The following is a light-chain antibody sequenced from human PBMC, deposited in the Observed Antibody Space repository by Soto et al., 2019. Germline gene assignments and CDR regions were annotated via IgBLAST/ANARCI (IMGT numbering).Light chain of an antibody. CDR1: HGISSY. CDR3: QQYYTYPWT. Sequence: AIRMPQSPSSLSASTGDRVTITCRASHGISSYLAWFQQKPGRPPKLLMSATSTLQSDVPSRFSGSGSGTDFTLTIGCLQSEDLATYYCQQYYTYPWTFGQGTKVDIK. J-gene: IGKJ1*01. V-gene: IGKV1-8*01. CDR2: ATS.